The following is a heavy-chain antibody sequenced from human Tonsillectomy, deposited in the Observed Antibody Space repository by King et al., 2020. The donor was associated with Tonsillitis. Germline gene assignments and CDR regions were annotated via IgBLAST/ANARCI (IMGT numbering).Heavy chain of an antibody. CDR3: ARSRGKGYFDY. J-gene: IGHJ4*02. V-gene: IGHV4-39*01. Sequence: QLQESGPGLVKPSETLSLTCTASGGSISSNRYYWGWIRQPPGKGLEWIGYIFYSGSTHYNPSLKSRVTISVDTSRNQFSLKVTSVTAADTAVYYCARSRGKGYFDYWGQGTLVTVSS. D-gene: IGHD3-10*01. CDR1: GGSISSNRYY. CDR2: IFYSGST.